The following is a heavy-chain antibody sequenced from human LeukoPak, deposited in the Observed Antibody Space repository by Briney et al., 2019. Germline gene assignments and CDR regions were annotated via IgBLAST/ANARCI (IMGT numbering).Heavy chain of an antibody. J-gene: IGHJ4*02. V-gene: IGHV3-49*04. D-gene: IGHD1-26*01. CDR2: IRSKAYGGTT. CDR1: GFTFSSYW. Sequence: GGSLRLSCAASGFTFSSYWMSWVRQAPGKGLEWVGFIRSKAYGGTTEYAASVKGRFTISRDDSKSIAYLQMNSLKTEDTAVYYCTRDAPSVGNFDYWGQGTLVTVSS. CDR3: TRDAPSVGNFDY.